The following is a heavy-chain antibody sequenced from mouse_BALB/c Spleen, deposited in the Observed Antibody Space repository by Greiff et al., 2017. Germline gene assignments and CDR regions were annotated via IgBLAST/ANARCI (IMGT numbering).Heavy chain of an antibody. V-gene: IGHV1-69*02. CDR2: IYPSDSYT. D-gene: IGHD1-1*01. Sequence: VQLQQPGAELVRPGASVKLSCKASGYTFTSYWINWVKQRPGQGLEWIGNIYPSDSYTNYNQKFKDKATLTVDKSSRTAYMQLSSPTSEDSAVYYCTRRYGSSYGYFDVWGAGTTVTVSS. J-gene: IGHJ1*01. CDR3: TRRYGSSYGYFDV. CDR1: GYTFTSYW.